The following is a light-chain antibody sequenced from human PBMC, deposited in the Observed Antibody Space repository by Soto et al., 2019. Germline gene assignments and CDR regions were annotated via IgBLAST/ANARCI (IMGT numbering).Light chain of an antibody. V-gene: IGLV2-14*01. CDR2: EVS. CDR3: SAYTRSGTYV. J-gene: IGLJ1*01. CDR1: SSDVGDYDY. Sequence: QSALTQPASVSGSPGQSITISCTGTSSDVGDYDYVSWYQQHPGKAPKLLIYEVSARPSGVSNRFSGSKSGNTASLTISGLQAEDEADYYCSAYTRSGTYVFGTGTQLTVL.